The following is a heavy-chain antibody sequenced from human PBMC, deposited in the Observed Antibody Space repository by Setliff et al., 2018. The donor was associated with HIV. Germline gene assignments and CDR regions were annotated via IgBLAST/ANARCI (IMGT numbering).Heavy chain of an antibody. CDR1: GFTFSNYE. J-gene: IGHJ4*02. CDR2: ISSSGTTI. V-gene: IGHV3-48*03. D-gene: IGHD3-22*01. CDR3: ARPNYYDSSGYIFFPGLPDY. Sequence: GGSLRLSCAASGFTFSNYEMNWVRQAPGKGLEWVSYISSSGTTIYYAESVKGRFTISRDNAKNSLYLQMNSLRAEDTAVYYCARPNYYDSSGYIFFPGLPDYWGQGTLVTVSS.